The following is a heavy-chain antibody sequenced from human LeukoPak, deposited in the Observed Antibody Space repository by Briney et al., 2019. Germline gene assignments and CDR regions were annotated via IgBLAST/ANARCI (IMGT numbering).Heavy chain of an antibody. CDR3: ASAKRGYSYGYPYYYYMDV. CDR1: GYSISSGYY. J-gene: IGHJ6*03. V-gene: IGHV4-38-2*02. Sequence: SETLSLTCTVSGYSISSGYYWGWIRQPPGKGLEWIGSIYYSGSTYYNPSLKSRVTISVDTSKNQFSLKLSSVTAADTAVYYCASAKRGYSYGYPYYYYMDVWGKGTTVTVSS. CDR2: IYYSGST. D-gene: IGHD5-18*01.